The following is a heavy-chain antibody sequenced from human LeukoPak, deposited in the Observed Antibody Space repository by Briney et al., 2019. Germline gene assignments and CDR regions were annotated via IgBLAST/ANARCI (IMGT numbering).Heavy chain of an antibody. CDR1: GLTSGIYA. Sequence: GGSLRLSCAASGLTSGIYAMSWVRQAPGKGLEWVSAFSGGGDSFYADSVRGRFTVSADTSRNILYLQMNSLRAEDTAVYYCGKEVERHFDLKYWGQGTPVTVSS. CDR3: GKEVERHFDLKY. CDR2: FSGGGDS. J-gene: IGHJ4*02. D-gene: IGHD2/OR15-2a*01. V-gene: IGHV3-23*01.